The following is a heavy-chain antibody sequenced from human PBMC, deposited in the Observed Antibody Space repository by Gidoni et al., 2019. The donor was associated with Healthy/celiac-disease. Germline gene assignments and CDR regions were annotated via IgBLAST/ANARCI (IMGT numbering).Heavy chain of an antibody. J-gene: IGHJ4*02. CDR1: GFTFSSYA. CDR2: VSGSGGST. V-gene: IGHV3-23*01. CDR3: AKVSGYARGSGY. D-gene: IGHD5-12*01. Sequence: EVQLLESGGGLVQPGGSLRLSCAASGFTFSSYAMGWVRQAPGKGLEWVSAVSGSGGSTYYADSVKGRFTISRDNSKNTLYLQMNSLRAEDTAVYYCAKVSGYARGSGYWGQGTLVTVSS.